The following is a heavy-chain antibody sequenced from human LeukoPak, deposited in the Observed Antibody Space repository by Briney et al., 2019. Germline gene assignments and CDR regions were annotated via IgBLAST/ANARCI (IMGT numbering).Heavy chain of an antibody. CDR3: AKVGVDSSGWYDGTEGTYYFDY. Sequence: GGSLRLSCAASGFTFSSYAMSWVRQAPGKGLEWVSAISGSGGSTYYADSVKGRFTISRDNSKNTLYLQMNSLRAEDTAVYYCAKVGVDSSGWYDGTEGTYYFDYWGQGTLVTVSS. J-gene: IGHJ4*02. CDR2: ISGSGGST. D-gene: IGHD6-19*01. CDR1: GFTFSSYA. V-gene: IGHV3-23*01.